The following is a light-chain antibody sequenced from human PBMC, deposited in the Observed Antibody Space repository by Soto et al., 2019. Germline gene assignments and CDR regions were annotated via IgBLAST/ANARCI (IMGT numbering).Light chain of an antibody. Sequence: DIVLTQAPVTLSLSPGEGATLSCRASQSVSNSHLAWYQQKPGQAPRLFISGASSRATGIPDRFSGSGSETDFTLTISRLEPEDFAVYYCQQYGSSPPTFGQGTKVDIK. J-gene: IGKJ1*01. CDR1: QSVSNSH. V-gene: IGKV3-20*01. CDR3: QQYGSSPPT. CDR2: GAS.